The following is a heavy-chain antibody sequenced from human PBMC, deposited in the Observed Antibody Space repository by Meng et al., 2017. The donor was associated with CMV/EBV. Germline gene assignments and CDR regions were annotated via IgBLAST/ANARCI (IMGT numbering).Heavy chain of an antibody. CDR3: ARVVPPYQLLYPARKGYFDY. CDR1: GGSISSSSYY. D-gene: IGHD2-2*02. Sequence: SETLSLTCTVSGGSISSSSYYWGWIRRPPGKGLEWIGSIYYSGSTYYNPSLKSRVTISVDTSKNQFSLKLSSVTAADTAVYYCARVVPPYQLLYPARKGYFDYWGQGTLVTVSS. J-gene: IGHJ4*02. V-gene: IGHV4-39*01. CDR2: IYYSGST.